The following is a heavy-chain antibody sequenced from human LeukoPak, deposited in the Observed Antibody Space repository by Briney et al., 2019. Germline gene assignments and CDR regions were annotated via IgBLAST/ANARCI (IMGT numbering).Heavy chain of an antibody. CDR1: GFTFTTYG. V-gene: IGHV3-30*03. CDR3: ARGGNYYGDGRDY. CDR2: ISYDGGNK. J-gene: IGHJ4*02. D-gene: IGHD4-17*01. Sequence: PGRSLRLSCAASGFTFTTYGMHWVRQAPGKGLEWVAVISYDGGNKYYADSVKGRFTISRDNAKNSLYLQMNSLRADDTAVYYCARGGNYYGDGRDYWGQGTLVTVSS.